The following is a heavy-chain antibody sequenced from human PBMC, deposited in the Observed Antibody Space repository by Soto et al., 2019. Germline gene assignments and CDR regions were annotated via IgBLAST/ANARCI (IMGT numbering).Heavy chain of an antibody. CDR3: ARGNRVATYYYGMDV. J-gene: IGHJ6*02. Sequence: ASVKVSCKASGHTFTSYDINWVRQATGQGLEWMGWMNPNSGNTGYAQKFQGRVTMTRNTSISTAYMELSSLRSEDTAVYYCARGNRVATYYYGMDVWGQGTTVTVSS. CDR1: GHTFTSYD. CDR2: MNPNSGNT. D-gene: IGHD5-12*01. V-gene: IGHV1-8*01.